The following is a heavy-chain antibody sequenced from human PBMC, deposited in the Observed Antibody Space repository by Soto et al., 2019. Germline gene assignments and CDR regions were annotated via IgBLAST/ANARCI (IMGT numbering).Heavy chain of an antibody. D-gene: IGHD4-17*01. CDR3: ARDSRTTVVTNTDY. Sequence: GGSLRLSCAASGFTFSSYSMNWVRQAPGKGLEWVSFISGSSNYIYYADSVKGRFTISRDNAKNSLYLQMNSLRAEDTAVYYCARDSRTTVVTNTDYWGQGTLVSVSS. CDR1: GFTFSSYS. V-gene: IGHV3-21*01. J-gene: IGHJ4*02. CDR2: ISGSSNYI.